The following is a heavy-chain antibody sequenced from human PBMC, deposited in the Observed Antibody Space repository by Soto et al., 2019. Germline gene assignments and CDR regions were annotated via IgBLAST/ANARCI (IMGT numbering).Heavy chain of an antibody. CDR2: IIPIFGTA. J-gene: IGHJ4*02. D-gene: IGHD1-26*01. CDR3: ARDGGRHSGGIDY. Sequence: ASVKVSCKASGVTFSSYPINWVRQAPGQGLEWMGEIIPIFGTANYAQKFRGRVTITADESTSTAYMELSSLRSEDTAVYYCARDGGRHSGGIDYWGQGTLVTVSS. CDR1: GVTFSSYP. V-gene: IGHV1-69*13.